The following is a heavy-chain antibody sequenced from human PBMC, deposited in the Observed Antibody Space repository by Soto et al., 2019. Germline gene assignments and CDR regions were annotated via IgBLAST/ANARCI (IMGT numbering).Heavy chain of an antibody. Sequence: PGGSLRLSCAASGFTLSDYYMSWIRQAPGKGLEWVSYISSSSSYTNYADSVKGRFTISRDNAKNSLYLQMNSLRAEDTAVYYCAREAPGAPFDYWGQGTLVTVSS. J-gene: IGHJ4*02. D-gene: IGHD3-10*01. V-gene: IGHV3-11*06. CDR2: ISSSSSYT. CDR3: AREAPGAPFDY. CDR1: GFTLSDYY.